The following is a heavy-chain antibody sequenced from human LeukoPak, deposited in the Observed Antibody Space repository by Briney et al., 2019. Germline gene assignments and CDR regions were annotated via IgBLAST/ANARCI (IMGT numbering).Heavy chain of an antibody. D-gene: IGHD5-18*01. Sequence: GGSLRLSCAASGFTFSSYSMNWVRQAPGKGLEWVSSISSSSYIYYADSVKGRFTISRDNAKNSLYLQMNSLRAEDTAVYYCASHLLPPVDTADGMDVWGQGTTVTVSS. CDR2: ISSSSYI. CDR3: ASHLLPPVDTADGMDV. CDR1: GFTFSSYS. V-gene: IGHV3-21*01. J-gene: IGHJ6*02.